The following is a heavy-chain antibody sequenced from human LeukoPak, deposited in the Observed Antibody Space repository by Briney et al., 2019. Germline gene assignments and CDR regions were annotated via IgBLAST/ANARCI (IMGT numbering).Heavy chain of an antibody. V-gene: IGHV3-23*01. CDR3: ARVQVSAEGGELDP. CDR2: IRSDRVTT. J-gene: IGHJ5*02. D-gene: IGHD1-1*01. Sequence: GGSLRLSCAASGFTFSNYAMSWVRQAPGKGLEWVSAIRSDRVTTYDADSVKGRFTISRDNSKNTLFLEMKSLRADDTAIYYYARVQVSAEGGELDPWGQGTLVIVSS. CDR1: GFTFSNYA.